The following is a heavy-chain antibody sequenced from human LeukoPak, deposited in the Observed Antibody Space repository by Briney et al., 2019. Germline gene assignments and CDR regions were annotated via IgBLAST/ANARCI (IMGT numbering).Heavy chain of an antibody. CDR2: ISSSSSYI. CDR1: GFTFSSYS. Sequence: SGGSLRLSCAASGFTFSSYSMNWVRQAPGKGLEWVSSISSSSSYIYYADSVKGRFTISRDNAKNSLYLQMNSLRDEDTAVYYCARDTLVYADSPDAFDIWGQGTMVTVSS. V-gene: IGHV3-21*01. D-gene: IGHD4-17*01. J-gene: IGHJ3*02. CDR3: ARDTLVYADSPDAFDI.